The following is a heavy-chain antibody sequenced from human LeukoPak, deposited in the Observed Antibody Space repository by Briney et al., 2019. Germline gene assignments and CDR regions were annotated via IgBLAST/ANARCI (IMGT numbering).Heavy chain of an antibody. V-gene: IGHV4-59*01. Sequence: PSETLSLTCNVSGGSISSDYWTWIRQPPGKGLEWIGNIYYSGSTNYNPSLKSLVTMSVDTSKNQFSLKLNSVTAADTAVYYCARRRDYYDSRGYYAFDIWGHGTMVTVSS. CDR1: GGSISSDY. J-gene: IGHJ3*02. D-gene: IGHD3-22*01. CDR3: ARRRDYYDSRGYYAFDI. CDR2: IYYSGST.